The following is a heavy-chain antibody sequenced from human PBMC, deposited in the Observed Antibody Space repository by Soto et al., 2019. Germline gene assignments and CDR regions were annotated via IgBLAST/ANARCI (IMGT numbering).Heavy chain of an antibody. V-gene: IGHV5-51*01. CDR3: ARIGTYYYDSSGYPDAFDI. Sequence: LGESLKISCKGSGYSFTSYWIGWVRQMPGKGLEWMGIIYPGDSDTRYSPSFQGQVTISADKSISTAYLQWSSLKASDTAMYYCARIGTYYYDSSGYPDAFDIWGQGTMVTVSS. J-gene: IGHJ3*02. D-gene: IGHD3-22*01. CDR2: IYPGDSDT. CDR1: GYSFTSYW.